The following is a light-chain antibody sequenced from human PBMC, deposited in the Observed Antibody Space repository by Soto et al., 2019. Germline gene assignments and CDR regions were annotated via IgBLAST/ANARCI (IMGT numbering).Light chain of an antibody. Sequence: DIVMTQSPDSLAVSLGERATINCRSSQSVLYSSNNRNYLAWYQQKLGHPPKLLIYWASTRKSGVPDRFSGSGSGTDFTLTISSLQAEDVAVYYCQQYYSALYTFGQGTKLEIK. CDR1: QSVLYSSNNRNY. V-gene: IGKV4-1*01. J-gene: IGKJ2*01. CDR3: QQYYSALYT. CDR2: WAS.